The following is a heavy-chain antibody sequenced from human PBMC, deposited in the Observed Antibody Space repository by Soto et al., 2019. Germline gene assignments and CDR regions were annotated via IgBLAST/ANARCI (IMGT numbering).Heavy chain of an antibody. Sequence: ATVKVSCKASGYTFTSYAIHWVRQAPGQSLEWMGWINAGNGNTKSSEKFQGRGTISRATSASTAYLELNSLRDEDTAVYYCARGLYYYDSSGYWGYWGQGTLVTAPQ. V-gene: IGHV1-3*01. CDR3: ARGLYYYDSSGYWGY. CDR1: GYTFTSYA. CDR2: INAGNGNT. D-gene: IGHD3-22*01. J-gene: IGHJ4*02.